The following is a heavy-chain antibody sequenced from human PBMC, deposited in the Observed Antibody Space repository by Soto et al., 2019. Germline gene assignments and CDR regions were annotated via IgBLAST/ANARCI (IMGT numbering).Heavy chain of an antibody. CDR2: INHSGST. V-gene: IGHV4-34*01. CDR1: DGTIIGYY. CDR3: ARGRRVSSSWYQYYYYGMDV. Sequence: HTCTVYDGTIIGYYWSWIRQPPGKGLEWIGEINHSGSTNYNPSLKSRVTISVDTSKNQFSLKLSSVTAADTAVYYCARGRRVSSSWYQYYYYGMDVWGQGTTVTGSS. J-gene: IGHJ6*02. D-gene: IGHD6-13*01.